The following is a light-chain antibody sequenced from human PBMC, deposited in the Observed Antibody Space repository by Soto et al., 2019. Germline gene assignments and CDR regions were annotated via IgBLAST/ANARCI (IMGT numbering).Light chain of an antibody. CDR2: DVS. CDR1: SSDVGGYNY. Sequence: ALTQPASVSGSPGQSITISCTGTSSDVGGYNYVSWYQQQPGKAPKFMIYDVSNRPSGVSNCFSGSKSGNTASLTISGLQAEDEADYYCCSYTTSNTRQIVFGTGTKVTVL. V-gene: IGLV2-14*01. CDR3: CSYTTSNTRQIV. J-gene: IGLJ1*01.